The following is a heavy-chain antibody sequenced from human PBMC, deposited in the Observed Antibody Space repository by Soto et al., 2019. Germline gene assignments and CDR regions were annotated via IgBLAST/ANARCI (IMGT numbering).Heavy chain of an antibody. CDR2: ISYDGSNK. J-gene: IGHJ4*02. Sequence: QVQLVESGGGVVQPGRSLRLSCAASGFTFSSYGMHWVRQATGKGMEWVAVISYDGSNKYYADSVKGRFTISRDNSNNTLYLQMNSLRAEDTAVYYCAKGITMVRGVHDYWGQGTLVTVAS. CDR3: AKGITMVRGVHDY. V-gene: IGHV3-30*18. CDR1: GFTFSSYG. D-gene: IGHD3-10*01.